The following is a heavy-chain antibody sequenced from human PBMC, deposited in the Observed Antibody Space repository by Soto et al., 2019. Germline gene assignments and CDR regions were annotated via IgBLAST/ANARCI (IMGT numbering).Heavy chain of an antibody. J-gene: IGHJ5*02. CDR3: ARYRSLDP. V-gene: IGHV3-7*03. CDR1: GFILRNYG. CDR2: IKEDGSEK. D-gene: IGHD3-16*02. Sequence: GPLRVPGSDSGFILRNYGMSWVRQAPGMGLQWVVSIKEDGSEKYYVDPVKGRFTISRENAKNSLYLQMNSLRAEDTAVYYCARYRSLDPWGQGILVTVSS.